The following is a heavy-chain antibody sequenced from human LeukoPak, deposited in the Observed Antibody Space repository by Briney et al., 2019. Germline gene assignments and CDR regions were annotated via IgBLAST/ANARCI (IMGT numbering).Heavy chain of an antibody. D-gene: IGHD6-19*01. CDR1: GFTFSNVW. CDR3: ATEVIIAVTGNDY. J-gene: IGHJ4*02. V-gene: IGHV3-15*07. Sequence: GSLRLSCAASGFTFSNVWMNWVRQTPGKGLEWVGRIRSKTHGETIDYAAPVRGRFTISRDDSKNTLYLQLNSLKTEDTAVYYCATEVIIAVTGNDYWGQGSLVTVSS. CDR2: IRSKTHGETI.